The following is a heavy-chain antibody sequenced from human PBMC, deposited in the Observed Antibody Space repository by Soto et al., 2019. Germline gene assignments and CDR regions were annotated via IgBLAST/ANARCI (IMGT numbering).Heavy chain of an antibody. CDR3: ARVGGIPAKYYFDN. Sequence: QVQLVQSGAEVKKPGSSVKVSCKASRGTFSRYDINWVRQAPGQGLEWMGGIIPVFGTTNSAQKFQDRVTITADESTGTAYMEVRGLRYEDTAIYYCARVGGIPAKYYFDNWGQGTLVTVSS. J-gene: IGHJ4*02. V-gene: IGHV1-69*01. D-gene: IGHD6-13*01. CDR1: RGTFSRYD. CDR2: IIPVFGTT.